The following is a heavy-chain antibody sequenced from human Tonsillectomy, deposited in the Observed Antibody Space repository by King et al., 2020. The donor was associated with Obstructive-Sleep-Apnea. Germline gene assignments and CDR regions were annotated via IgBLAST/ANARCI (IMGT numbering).Heavy chain of an antibody. D-gene: IGHD3-10*01. Sequence: VQLVESGGGLVKPGGSLRLSCVVSDLPFSSSSMNWVRQAPGKGLEWVSSMTSTGTYIYYADSVKGRFTISRDNAKNSLFLQMNSLTVDDTAVYYCAREEYFGSGTYYSTFDYWGQGPLVTVSS. V-gene: IGHV3-21*01. CDR2: MTSTGTYI. CDR1: DLPFSSSS. CDR3: AREEYFGSGTYYSTFDY. J-gene: IGHJ4*02.